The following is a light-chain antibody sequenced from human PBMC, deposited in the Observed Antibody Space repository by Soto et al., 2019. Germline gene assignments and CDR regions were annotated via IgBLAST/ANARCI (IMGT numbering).Light chain of an antibody. J-gene: IGKJ1*01. CDR1: QDISGY. CDR2: AAS. V-gene: IGKV1-9*01. CDR3: QHPKWA. Sequence: IQLTQSPSSLSASVGDRVTITCRASQDISGYVAWYQQRPGRAPQLLIYAASALQTGVPSRFSGSGSGTDFTLTITSLQPEDFGTYYCQHPKWAFGQGTTEEI.